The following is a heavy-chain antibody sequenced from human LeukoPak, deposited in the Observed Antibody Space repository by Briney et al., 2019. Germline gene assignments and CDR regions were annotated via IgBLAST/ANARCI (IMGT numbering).Heavy chain of an antibody. D-gene: IGHD3-3*01. CDR3: AKPSSNYDIWSGYTN. CDR2: IRYDRSNK. Sequence: PGGSLRLSCAASGFTFSSYDMNWVRQAPGKGLEWVAFIRYDRSNKYYADTVKGSFTISRDKPTSTLYLEMNSLRAEDTAVYYCAKPSSNYDIWSGYTNWGQGTLVTVSS. J-gene: IGHJ4*02. CDR1: GFTFSSYD. V-gene: IGHV3-30*02.